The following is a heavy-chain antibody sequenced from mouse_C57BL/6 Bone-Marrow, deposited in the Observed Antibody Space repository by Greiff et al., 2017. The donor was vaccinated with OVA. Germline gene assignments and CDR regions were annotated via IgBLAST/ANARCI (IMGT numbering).Heavy chain of an antibody. J-gene: IGHJ3*01. Sequence: VQLQQSGPELVKPGASVKISCKASGYSFTGYYMNWVKQSPEKSLEWIGEINPSTGGTNYNQKFKAKATLTVDKSSSTSYMPLKSLTSADSAVYSCASVTTVGFAYWGQGTLVTVSA. V-gene: IGHV1-42*01. D-gene: IGHD1-1*01. CDR2: INPSTGGT. CDR1: GYSFTGYY. CDR3: ASVTTVGFAY.